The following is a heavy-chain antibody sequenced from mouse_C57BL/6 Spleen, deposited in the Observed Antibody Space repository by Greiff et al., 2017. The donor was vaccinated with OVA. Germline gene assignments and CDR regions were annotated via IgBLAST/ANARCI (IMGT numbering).Heavy chain of an antibody. D-gene: IGHD1-1*01. V-gene: IGHV1-82*01. J-gene: IGHJ4*01. CDR1: GYAFSSSW. Sequence: VQLQQSGPELVKPGASVKLSCKASGYAFSSSWMNWVKQRPGKGLEWIGRLYPGDGDTNYNGKFKGKATLTADKSSSTAYMQHSSLPSEDSAVDFCERSNYGSEGAMDYWGQGTSVTVSS. CDR2: LYPGDGDT. CDR3: ERSNYGSEGAMDY.